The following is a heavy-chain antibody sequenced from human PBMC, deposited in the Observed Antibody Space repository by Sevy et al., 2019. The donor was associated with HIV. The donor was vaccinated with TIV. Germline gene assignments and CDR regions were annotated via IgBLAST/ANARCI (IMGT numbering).Heavy chain of an antibody. J-gene: IGHJ3*02. D-gene: IGHD6-13*01. CDR3: ARDRAAAGRDAFDI. CDR1: GFTFSSYS. V-gene: IGHV3-21*01. Sequence: GGSLRLSCAASGFTFSSYSMNWVRQAPGKGLEWVSSISSSSSYIYYADSVKGGFTISRDNAKNSLYLQMNSLRAEDTAVYYCARDRAAAGRDAFDIWGQGTMVTVSS. CDR2: ISSSSSYI.